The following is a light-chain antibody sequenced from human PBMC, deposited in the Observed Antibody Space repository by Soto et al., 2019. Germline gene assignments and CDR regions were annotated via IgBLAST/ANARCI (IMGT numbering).Light chain of an antibody. Sequence: EIVMKQSPATLSVSKGERAILSCRASQSVSSNLAWYQQKPGQAPRLLIYGASTRATGIPARFSGSGSGTEFTLTISSLQSEDFAVYYCQQYNNWPPWTFGQGTKVDIK. J-gene: IGKJ1*01. CDR3: QQYNNWPPWT. V-gene: IGKV3-15*01. CDR2: GAS. CDR1: QSVSSN.